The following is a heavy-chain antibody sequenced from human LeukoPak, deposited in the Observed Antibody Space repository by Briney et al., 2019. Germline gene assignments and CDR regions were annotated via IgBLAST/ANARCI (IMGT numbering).Heavy chain of an antibody. CDR1: GGSFSGYY. CDR3: ARGAYYYDSSGYYKYFDY. V-gene: IGHV4-34*01. CDR2: INHCGST. J-gene: IGHJ4*02. D-gene: IGHD3-22*01. Sequence: SSETLSLTCAVYGGSFSGYYWSWIRQPPGKGLEWVGEINHCGSTNYNPSLKSRVTISVDTSENQFSLKLSSVTAADTAVYYCARGAYYYDSSGYYKYFDYWGQGTLVTVS.